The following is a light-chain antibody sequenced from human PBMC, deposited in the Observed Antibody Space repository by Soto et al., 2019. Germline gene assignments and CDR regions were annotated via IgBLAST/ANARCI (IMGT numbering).Light chain of an antibody. J-gene: IGKJ4*01. V-gene: IGKV3-20*01. CDR3: QQYGSSPPLT. Sequence: EIVLTQSRGTLSLSPGERATLSCRASQSVSSSYVAWYQQKPGQAPRLLIYGASSRATGIPDRFSGSGSGTDFTLTISRLEPEDFAVYYCQQYGSSPPLTFGGGTKVEIK. CDR2: GAS. CDR1: QSVSSSY.